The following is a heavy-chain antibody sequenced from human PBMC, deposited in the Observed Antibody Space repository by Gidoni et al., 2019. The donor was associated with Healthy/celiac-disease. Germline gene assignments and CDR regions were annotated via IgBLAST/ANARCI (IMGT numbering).Heavy chain of an antibody. CDR1: GGSISSGGYS. J-gene: IGHJ4*02. CDR2: IYHSGST. Sequence: QLQLQESGSGLVKPSQTLSLTCAVSGGSISSGGYSWSWIRQPPGKGLEWIGYIYHSGSTYYNPSLKSRVTISVDRSKNQFSLKLSSVTAADTAVYYCARVDDYYDSSGYFDYWGQGTLVTVSS. D-gene: IGHD3-22*01. V-gene: IGHV4-30-2*01. CDR3: ARVDDYYDSSGYFDY.